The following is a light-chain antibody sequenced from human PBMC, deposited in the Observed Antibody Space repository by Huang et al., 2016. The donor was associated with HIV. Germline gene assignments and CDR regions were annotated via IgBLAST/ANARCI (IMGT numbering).Light chain of an antibody. Sequence: IQMTQSPSSLSASVGDRVTIACRASQSISSYLNWYQQKPGEAPKLLIYAASSLQSGVPARFGGSGSGTDFTLTISNLQPEDFATYYGQQSYSTPYTFGQGTKLEIK. J-gene: IGKJ2*01. CDR2: AAS. V-gene: IGKV1-39*01. CDR1: QSISSY. CDR3: QQSYSTPYT.